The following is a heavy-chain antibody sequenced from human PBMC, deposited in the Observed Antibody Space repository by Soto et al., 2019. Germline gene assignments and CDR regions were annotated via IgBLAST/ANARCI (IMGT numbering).Heavy chain of an antibody. V-gene: IGHV3-21*01. Sequence: GGSLRLSCVASGFTFNTYTINWVRQAPGKGLEWVSSISSSSSYLYYADSLKGRFTISRDNAKNSLSLQMNSLRAEDTAVYYCARAARGQDMDYFDYWGQGTLVTVSS. J-gene: IGHJ4*02. CDR3: ARAARGQDMDYFDY. D-gene: IGHD6-6*01. CDR1: GFTFNTYT. CDR2: ISSSSSYL.